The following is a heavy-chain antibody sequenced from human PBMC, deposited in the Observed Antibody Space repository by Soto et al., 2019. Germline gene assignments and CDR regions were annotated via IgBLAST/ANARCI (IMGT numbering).Heavy chain of an antibody. CDR3: ARQSASSSNWFDP. J-gene: IGHJ5*02. D-gene: IGHD1-26*01. V-gene: IGHV4-39*01. CDR2: IYYSGNT. Sequence: QLQLQESGPGLVKPSETLSLTCTVSGGSISSSSYYWGWIRQPPGKGLEWIGSIYYSGNTYYNPSRTSRVTLSVSTSKNQCSLKLSSVTAADTAVYYCARQSASSSNWFDPWGQGTLVTVSS. CDR1: GGSISSSSYY.